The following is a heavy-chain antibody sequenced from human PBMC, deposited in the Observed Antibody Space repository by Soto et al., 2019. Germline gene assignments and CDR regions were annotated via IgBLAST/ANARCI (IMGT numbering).Heavy chain of an antibody. CDR3: ARGRPVLRFLEWLLSEWDY. Sequence: LSLTFTVSGXSVSSGSYYWSWIRQPPGKGLEWIGYIYYSGSTNYNPSLKSRVTISVDTSKNQFSLKLSSVTAADTAVYYCARGRPVLRFLEWLLSEWDYWGQGTLVTVSS. D-gene: IGHD3-3*01. J-gene: IGHJ4*02. V-gene: IGHV4-61*01. CDR1: GXSVSSGSYY. CDR2: IYYSGST.